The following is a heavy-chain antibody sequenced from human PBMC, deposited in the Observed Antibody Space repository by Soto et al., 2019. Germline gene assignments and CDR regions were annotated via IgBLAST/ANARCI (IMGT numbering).Heavy chain of an antibody. D-gene: IGHD1-26*01. CDR2: IGTAGDT. Sequence: EVPLVESGGGLVQPGGSLRLSCAASGFTFSSYDMHWVRQATGKGLEWVSAIGTAGDTYYPGSVKGRFTISRENAKNSLYLQMNSLRAGDTAVYYCARGRFSGSYYFDYWGQGTLVTVSS. V-gene: IGHV3-13*04. CDR1: GFTFSSYD. J-gene: IGHJ4*02. CDR3: ARGRFSGSYYFDY.